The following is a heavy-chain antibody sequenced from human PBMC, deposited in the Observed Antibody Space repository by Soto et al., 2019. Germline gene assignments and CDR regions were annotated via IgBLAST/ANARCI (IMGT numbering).Heavy chain of an antibody. Sequence: QVQLVQSGAELKKPGASLNISCQASGFTFSDTLINWVRQGPGQRLEWMGWINPANGNTRYSESFQGRVTISSLSSASTAYVALSDLTSDDPAVYYSARDIVSVAPRATDAVDVWGQGTMITVSS. J-gene: IGHJ3*01. V-gene: IGHV1-3*01. CDR3: ARDIVSVAPRATDAVDV. CDR1: GFTFSDTL. CDR2: INPANGNT. D-gene: IGHD1-26*01.